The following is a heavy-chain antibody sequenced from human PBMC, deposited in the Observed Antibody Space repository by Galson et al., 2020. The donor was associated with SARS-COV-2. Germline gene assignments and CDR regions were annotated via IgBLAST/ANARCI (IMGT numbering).Heavy chain of an antibody. D-gene: IGHD1-26*01. CDR1: GYTFTSYY. CDR2: INPSGGST. Sequence: ASVKVSCQASGYTFTSYYMHWVRQAPGQGLEWMGIINPSGGSTSYAQKFQGRVTMTRDTSTSTVYMELSSLRSEDTAVYYCAREHAERVGATTHFDYGGQGSLVT. V-gene: IGHV1-46*01. J-gene: IGHJ4*02. CDR3: AREHAERVGATTHFDY.